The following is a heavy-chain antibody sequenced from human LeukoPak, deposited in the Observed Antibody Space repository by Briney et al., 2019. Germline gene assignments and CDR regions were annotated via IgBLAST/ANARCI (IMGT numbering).Heavy chain of an antibody. Sequence: PGGSLRLSCAASGFTFSSYAMSWVRQAPGKGLEWVSALSADGSRTYYADSVKGRFTISRDNSKNTLFLQMNTLRAEDAALYYCAKDIRYFDSLDYFDYWGQGTLVTVSS. CDR3: AKDIRYFDSLDYFDY. J-gene: IGHJ4*02. V-gene: IGHV3-23*01. CDR1: GFTFSSYA. D-gene: IGHD3-9*01. CDR2: LSADGSRT.